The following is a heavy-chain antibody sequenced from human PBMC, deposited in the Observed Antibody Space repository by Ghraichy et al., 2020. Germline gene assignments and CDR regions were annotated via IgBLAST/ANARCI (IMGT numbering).Heavy chain of an antibody. V-gene: IGHV4-34*01. D-gene: IGHD2-2*01. J-gene: IGHJ4*02. CDR3: ARDNIAPVTVSAASLFDS. CDR1: GASFSGYF. Sequence: SETLSLTCAVYGASFSGYFWSWIRQPLGKGLEWNGDIDHTGSTNYNPSLRSRVSISLARSKNQPSLKVTSVTAAATAVYFCARDNIAPVTVSAASLFDSWGQRTLVTVSS. CDR2: IDHTGST.